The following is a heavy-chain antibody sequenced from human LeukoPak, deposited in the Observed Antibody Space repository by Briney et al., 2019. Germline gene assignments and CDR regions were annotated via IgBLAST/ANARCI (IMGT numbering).Heavy chain of an antibody. D-gene: IGHD4-17*01. V-gene: IGHV7-4-1*02. CDR1: GGTFSSYA. CDR2: INTNTGNP. Sequence: ASVKVSCKASGGTFSSYAISWVRQAPGQGLEWMGWINTNTGNPTYAQGFTGRFVFSLDTSDRTAYLQISSLKAEDTAVYYCARSNNDGDYLGVGFDYWGQGTLVTVSS. CDR3: ARSNNDGDYLGVGFDY. J-gene: IGHJ4*02.